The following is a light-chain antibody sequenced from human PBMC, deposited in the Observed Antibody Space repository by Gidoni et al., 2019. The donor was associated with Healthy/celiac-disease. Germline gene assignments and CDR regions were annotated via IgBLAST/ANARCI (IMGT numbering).Light chain of an antibody. CDR2: DAS. J-gene: IGKJ1*01. CDR3: QQYNSYSWT. V-gene: IGKV1-5*01. Sequence: IQVDPAPSTLSASVGDRVTITCRASQSISSWLAWYQQKPGKAPKLLIYDASSLESGVPSRFSGSGSGTEFTLTISSLQPDDFATYYCQQYNSYSWTFGQGTKVEIK. CDR1: QSISSW.